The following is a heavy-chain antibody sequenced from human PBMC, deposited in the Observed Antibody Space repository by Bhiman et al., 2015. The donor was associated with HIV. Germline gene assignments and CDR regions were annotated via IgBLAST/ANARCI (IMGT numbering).Heavy chain of an antibody. V-gene: IGHV3-48*01. CDR1: GFTFSSYS. CDR2: ISSSSSTI. CDR3: ARDWVAVTGTPYDY. D-gene: IGHD6-19*01. Sequence: EVQLVESGGGLVQPGGSLRLSCAASGFTFSSYSMNWVRQAPGKGLEWVSYISSSSSTIYYADSVKGRFTISRDNAKNTLYLQMNSLRAEDTAVYYCARDWVAVTGTPYDYWGQGTLVTVSS. J-gene: IGHJ4*02.